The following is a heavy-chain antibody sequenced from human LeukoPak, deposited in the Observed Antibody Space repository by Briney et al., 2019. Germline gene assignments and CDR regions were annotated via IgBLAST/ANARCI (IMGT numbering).Heavy chain of an antibody. CDR3: AREDASSLDY. V-gene: IGHV3-21*01. J-gene: IGHJ4*02. CDR2: ISSSSKYI. Sequence: KPGGSLRLSCAASGFTFSNYDMNWVRQAPGKGLEWVSSISSSSKYIYYADSVKGRFTISRDNAKNSLYLQTNSLRAEDTAVYFCAREDASSLDYWGQGTLVTVSS. CDR1: GFTFSNYD. D-gene: IGHD2-2*01.